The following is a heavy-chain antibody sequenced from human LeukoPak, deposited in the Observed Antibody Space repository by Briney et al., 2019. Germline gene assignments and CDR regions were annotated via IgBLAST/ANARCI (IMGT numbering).Heavy chain of an antibody. V-gene: IGHV3-21*01. CDR2: ITGSGGAT. CDR3: ARDQRVVPAARFDY. CDR1: GFTFSTYA. J-gene: IGHJ4*02. Sequence: GSLRLSCAASGFTFSTYAVNWVRQAPGKGLEWVSAITGSGGATYYADSVKGRFTISRDNAKNSLYLQMNSLRAEDTAVYYCARDQRVVPAARFDYWGQGTLVTVSS. D-gene: IGHD2-2*01.